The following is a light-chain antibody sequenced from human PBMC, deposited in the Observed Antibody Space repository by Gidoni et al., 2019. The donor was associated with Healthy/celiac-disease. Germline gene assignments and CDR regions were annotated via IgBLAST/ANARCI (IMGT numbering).Light chain of an antibody. CDR2: AAA. J-gene: IGKJ4*01. Sequence: DIQMTQSPSSVSASVGDRVTITCRASQGIGSWLAWSQQKPGKAAKLLIYAAASLQSGVPSRFSGSVSGTDFTLTISSLQPDDFATYYCQQANRFPLTFGGGTKVEIK. CDR1: QGIGSW. CDR3: QQANRFPLT. V-gene: IGKV1-12*01.